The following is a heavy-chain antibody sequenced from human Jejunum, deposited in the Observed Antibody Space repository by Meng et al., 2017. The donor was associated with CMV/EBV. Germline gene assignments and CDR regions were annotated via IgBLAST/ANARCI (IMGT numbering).Heavy chain of an antibody. CDR3: ARVSSGWDYFDY. CDR2: IYYSGST. V-gene: IGHV4-31*03. Sequence: QGQLQESGPGLVKPSQTLSLTCTVSGGSVSSGGYYWTWIRQHPGKGLEWFRHIYYSGSTFYNPSLKRRVIISIDTSKNQFSLNLRSVTAADTAVYYCARVSSGWDYFDYWGQGTLVTVSS. D-gene: IGHD6-19*01. CDR1: GGSVSSGGYY. J-gene: IGHJ4*02.